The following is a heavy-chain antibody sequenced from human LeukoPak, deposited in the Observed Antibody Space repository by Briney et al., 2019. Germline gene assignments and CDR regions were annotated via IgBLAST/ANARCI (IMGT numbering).Heavy chain of an antibody. J-gene: IGHJ4*02. Sequence: GGSLRLSCAASGFTLSSYAMSWVRQAPGKGLEWVSLISGNAGSTYYADSVKGRFTISRDNAKNSLYLQMNSLRAEDTAVYYCARDHYDFWSGYYLPSSDCWGQGTLVTVSS. D-gene: IGHD3-3*01. CDR2: ISGNAGST. CDR1: GFTLSSYA. V-gene: IGHV3-23*01. CDR3: ARDHYDFWSGYYLPSSDC.